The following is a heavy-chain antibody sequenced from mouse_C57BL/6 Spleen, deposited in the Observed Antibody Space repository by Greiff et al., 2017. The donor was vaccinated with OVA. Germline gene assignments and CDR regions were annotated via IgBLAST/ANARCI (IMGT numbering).Heavy chain of an antibody. V-gene: IGHV1-61*01. CDR2: IYPSDSET. CDR1: GYTFTSYW. CDR3: AGWNFAWFAY. J-gene: IGHJ3*01. Sequence: VQLQQPGAELVRPGSSVKLSCKASGYTFTSYWMDWVKQRPGQGLEWIGNIYPSDSETHYNQKFKDKATLTVDKSSSTAYMQLSSLTSEDSAVYYCAGWNFAWFAYWGQGTLVTVSA.